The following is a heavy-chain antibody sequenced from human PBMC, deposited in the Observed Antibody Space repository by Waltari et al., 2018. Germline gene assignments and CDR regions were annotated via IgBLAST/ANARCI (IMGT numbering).Heavy chain of an antibody. D-gene: IGHD4-17*01. CDR2: ISAYNGNT. J-gene: IGHJ5*02. V-gene: IGHV1-18*01. Sequence: QVQLVQSGAEVKKPGASVKVSCKASGYTFTSYGISWVRQSPGQGLEWMGWISAYNGNTNYAQKLQGRVTMTTDTSTSTAYMELRSLRSDDTAVYYCARDFAQLRHRGDWFDPWGQGTMVTVSS. CDR1: GYTFTSYG. CDR3: ARDFAQLRHRGDWFDP.